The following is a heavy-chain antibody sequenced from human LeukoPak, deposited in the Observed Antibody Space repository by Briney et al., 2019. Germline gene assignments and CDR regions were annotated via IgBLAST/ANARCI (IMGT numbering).Heavy chain of an antibody. CDR1: GYTFTSYG. D-gene: IGHD6-6*01. V-gene: IGHV1-69*05. J-gene: IGHJ6*03. Sequence: ASVKVSCKASGYTFTSYGISWVRQAPGQGLEWMGGIIPIFGTANYAQKFQGRVTITTDESTSTAYMELSSLRSEDTAVYYCARSYGSSSRYYYYYMDVWGKGTTVTVSS. CDR3: ARSYGSSSRYYYYYMDV. CDR2: IIPIFGTA.